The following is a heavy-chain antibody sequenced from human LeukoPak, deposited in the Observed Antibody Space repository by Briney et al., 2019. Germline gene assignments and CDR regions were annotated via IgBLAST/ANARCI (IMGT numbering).Heavy chain of an antibody. CDR2: ISSNGGST. CDR3: AREKGRYSDYPYDAFDI. Sequence: PGGSLRLSCAASGFTFSSYPMHWVPQAPGKGLEYVSAISSNGGSTYYANSVKGRFTISRDNSQNTLYLQMGSLRAEDMAVYYCAREKGRYSDYPYDAFDIWGQGTMVTVSS. D-gene: IGHD5-12*01. J-gene: IGHJ3*02. V-gene: IGHV3-64*01. CDR1: GFTFSSYP.